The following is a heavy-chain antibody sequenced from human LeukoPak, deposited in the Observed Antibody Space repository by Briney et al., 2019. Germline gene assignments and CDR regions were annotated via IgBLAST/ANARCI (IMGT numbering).Heavy chain of an antibody. V-gene: IGHV1-69*05. J-gene: IGHJ4*02. CDR1: GGTFSSYA. D-gene: IGHD6-13*01. CDR2: IIPIFGTA. CDR3: ARDSTDALAAAGHRMDY. Sequence: SVKVSCKASGGTFSSYAISWVRQAPGQGLEWMGGIIPIFGTANYAQKFQGGVTITTDESTSTAYMELSSLRSEDTAVYYCARDSTDALAAAGHRMDYWGQGTLVTVSS.